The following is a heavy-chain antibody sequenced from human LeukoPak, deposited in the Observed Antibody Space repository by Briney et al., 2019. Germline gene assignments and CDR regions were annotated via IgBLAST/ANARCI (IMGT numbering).Heavy chain of an antibody. V-gene: IGHV3-30*02. Sequence: GGSLRLSCAASGFTFSSYGMHWARQAPGKGLEWVAVIWYDGSNKYYADSVKGRFTISRDNSKNTLYLQMNSLRAEDTAVYYCAKIGSSGSAFDYWGQGTLVTVSS. CDR1: GFTFSSYG. D-gene: IGHD6-19*01. J-gene: IGHJ4*02. CDR2: IWYDGSNK. CDR3: AKIGSSGSAFDY.